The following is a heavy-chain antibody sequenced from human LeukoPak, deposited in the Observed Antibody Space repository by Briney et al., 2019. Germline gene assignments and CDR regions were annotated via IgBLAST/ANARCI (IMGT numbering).Heavy chain of an antibody. CDR1: GYTFTSYD. CDR2: MNPNSGNT. V-gene: IGHV1-8*01. D-gene: IGHD5-12*01. J-gene: IGHJ5*02. CDR3: ARVVGVDWDAYVNWFDP. Sequence: ASVKVSCKASGYTFTSYDINWVRQATGQGLEWMGWMNPNSGNTGYAQKFQGRVTMTRNTSISTAYMELSSLRPEDTAVYYCARVVGVDWDAYVNWFDPWGQGTLVTVSS.